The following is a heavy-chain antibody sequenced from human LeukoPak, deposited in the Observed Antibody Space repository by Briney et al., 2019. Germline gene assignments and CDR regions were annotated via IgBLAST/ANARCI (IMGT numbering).Heavy chain of an antibody. CDR3: AKEVGATDNWFDP. V-gene: IGHV3-21*01. D-gene: IGHD1-26*01. CDR2: ISSSSSYI. J-gene: IGHJ5*02. Sequence: GGSLRLSCAASGFTFSSYSMNWVRQAPGKGLEWVSSISSSSSYIYYADSVKGRFTISRDNAKNSLYLQMNSLRAEDTAVYYCAKEVGATDNWFDPWGQGTLVTVSP. CDR1: GFTFSSYS.